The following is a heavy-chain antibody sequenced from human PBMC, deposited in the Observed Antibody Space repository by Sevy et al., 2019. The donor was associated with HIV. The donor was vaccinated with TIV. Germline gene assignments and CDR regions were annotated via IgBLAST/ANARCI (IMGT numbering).Heavy chain of an antibody. J-gene: IGHJ4*02. D-gene: IGHD1-26*01. Sequence: GGSLRLSCAASGFTFSVYWMNWVRQAPGKGLEWVANIKGVGSDKLYVDSVEGRFTISRDNGKNLLYLQMNSLRVEDTAVYYCAHETTGRLDSWGQGTLVTVSS. CDR1: GFTFSVYW. V-gene: IGHV3-7*01. CDR3: AHETTGRLDS. CDR2: IKGVGSDK.